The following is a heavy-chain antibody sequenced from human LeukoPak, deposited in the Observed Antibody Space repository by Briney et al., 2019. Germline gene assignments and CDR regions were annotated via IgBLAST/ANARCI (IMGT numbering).Heavy chain of an antibody. Sequence: SETLSLTCTVSGGSISSGSYYWSWVRQPAGRGLEWIGRIYTSGSTNYNPSLKSRVTISVDTSKNQFSLKLSSVTAADTAVYYCARDRDWEGSYFDYWGQGTLVTVSS. D-gene: IGHD2-21*01. CDR2: IYTSGST. J-gene: IGHJ4*02. CDR3: ARDRDWEGSYFDY. CDR1: GGSISSGSYY. V-gene: IGHV4-61*02.